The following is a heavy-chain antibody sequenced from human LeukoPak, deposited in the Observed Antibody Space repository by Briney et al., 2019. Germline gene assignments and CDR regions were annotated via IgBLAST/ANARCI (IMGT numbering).Heavy chain of an antibody. CDR1: GYTFTGYY. Sequence: ASVKVSCKASGYTFTGYYMHWVRQAPGQGLEWMGWINPNSGGTNYAQKFQGRVTMTRDTSISTAYMELSRLRSDDTAVYYCARARGRTFGVVESGYMDVWGKGTTVTVSS. V-gene: IGHV1-2*02. D-gene: IGHD3-3*01. CDR2: INPNSGGT. CDR3: ARARGRTFGVVESGYMDV. J-gene: IGHJ6*03.